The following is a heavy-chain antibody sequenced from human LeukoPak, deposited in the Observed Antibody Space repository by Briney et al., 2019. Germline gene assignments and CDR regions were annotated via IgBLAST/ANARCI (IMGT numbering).Heavy chain of an antibody. CDR3: ARGGYNSIDDAFDI. CDR2: ISSSSSYI. D-gene: IGHD5-24*01. V-gene: IGHV3-21*01. J-gene: IGHJ3*02. CDR1: GFTLRSYT. Sequence: GGSLRLSCAASGFTLRSYTMNWVRQAPGKGLEWVSSISSSSSYIYYADSVKGRFTISRDNAKNSLYLQMNSLRAEDTAVYYCARGGYNSIDDAFDIWGQGTMVTVSS.